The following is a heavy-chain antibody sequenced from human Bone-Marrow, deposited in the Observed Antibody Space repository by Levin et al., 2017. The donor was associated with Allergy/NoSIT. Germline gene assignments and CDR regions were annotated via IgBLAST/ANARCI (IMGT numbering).Heavy chain of an antibody. Sequence: PSETLSLTCGVSDDSISSSHWWTWVRQPPGKGLEWIGEIDHSGSTNYNPSLKSRVTISVEKSKNQFSLKLSSVTAADTAVYYCARRNVLAPGEEWFDPWGQGTLVTVSS. CDR1: DDSISSSHW. D-gene: IGHD7-27*01. J-gene: IGHJ5*02. V-gene: IGHV4-4*02. CDR2: IDHSGST. CDR3: ARRNVLAPGEEWFDP.